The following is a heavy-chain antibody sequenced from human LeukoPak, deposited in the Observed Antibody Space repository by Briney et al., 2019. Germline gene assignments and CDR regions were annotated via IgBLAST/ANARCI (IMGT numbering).Heavy chain of an antibody. CDR1: GFTVSSIY. CDR2: IYRGGST. D-gene: IGHD4-11*01. Sequence: GGSLRVSYAASGFTVSSIYMSWVGDGPGKGVVWAAVIYRGGSTYYAASVKGRFTISRDNSKSTLYLQMNSLRGEDTAVYYCAAMTTVTRYFDYWGQGTLVTVSP. CDR3: AAMTTVTRYFDY. V-gene: IGHV3-66*02. J-gene: IGHJ4*02.